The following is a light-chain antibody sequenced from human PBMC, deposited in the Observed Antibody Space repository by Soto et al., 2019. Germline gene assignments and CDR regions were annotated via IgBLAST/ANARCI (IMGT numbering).Light chain of an antibody. CDR2: WAS. CDR1: QSVLYSSNNKTS. V-gene: IGKV4-1*01. J-gene: IGKJ1*01. CDR3: EEYYSTPST. Sequence: DIVMTQSPDSLAVSLGERATINCKSSQSVLYSSNNKTSLAWYQQTPGQPPKLLIYWASTRESGVPGRFSGSGSWSGFTLAISGLLAEYGAVYECEEYYSTPSTVGRGTKVEIK.